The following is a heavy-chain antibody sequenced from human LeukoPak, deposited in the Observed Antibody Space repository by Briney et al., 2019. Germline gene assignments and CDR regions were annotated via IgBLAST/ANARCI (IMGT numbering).Heavy chain of an antibody. V-gene: IGHV4-31*03. CDR2: IYYSGST. J-gene: IGHJ4*02. D-gene: IGHD3-22*01. CDR3: AGGLRYFYDSTSQTPFDY. CDR1: GGSISSGGYY. Sequence: SQTLSLTCTVSGGSISSGGYYWSWIRQHPGKGLEWIGYIYYSGSTYYNPSLKSRVTISVDTSKNQFSLKLSSVTAADTAMYYCAGGLRYFYDSTSQTPFDYWGQGTLVTVSS.